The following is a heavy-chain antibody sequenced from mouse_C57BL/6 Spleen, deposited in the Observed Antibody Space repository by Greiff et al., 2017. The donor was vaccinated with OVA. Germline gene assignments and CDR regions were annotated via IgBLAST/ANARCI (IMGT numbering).Heavy chain of an antibody. CDR2: FNPNNGGT. CDR1: GYTFTDYN. CDR3: ARRGVSTMITTGFAY. V-gene: IGHV1-18*01. Sequence: EVQLQQSGPELVKPGASVKIPCKASGYTFTDYNMAWVKQSLGKSLEWIGDFNPNNGGTIYNQKFKGKATLTVDKSSSTAYMELRSLTSEDTAVYYCARRGVSTMITTGFAYWGQGTLVTVSA. J-gene: IGHJ3*01. D-gene: IGHD2-4*01.